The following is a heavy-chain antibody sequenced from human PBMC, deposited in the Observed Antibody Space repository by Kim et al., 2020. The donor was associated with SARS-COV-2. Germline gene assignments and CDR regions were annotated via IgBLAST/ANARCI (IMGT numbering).Heavy chain of an antibody. CDR1: GFTFSSYG. Sequence: GGSLRLSCAASGFTFSSYGMHWVRQAPGKGLEWVAVIWYDGSNKYYADSVKGRFTISRDNSKNTLYLQMNSLRAEDTAVYYCARVRGLDSSGYFDYWGQGTLVTVSS. CDR3: ARVRGLDSSGYFDY. J-gene: IGHJ4*02. D-gene: IGHD3-22*01. CDR2: IWYDGSNK. V-gene: IGHV3-33*01.